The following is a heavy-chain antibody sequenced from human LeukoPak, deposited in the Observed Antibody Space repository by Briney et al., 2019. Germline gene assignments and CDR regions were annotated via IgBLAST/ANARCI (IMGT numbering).Heavy chain of an antibody. CDR2: INHSGST. Sequence: SETLSLTCAVYGGSFSGYYWSWIRQPPGEGLERIGEINHSGSTNYNPSLKSRVTISVDTSKNQFSLKLSSVTAADTAVYYCARRRYYDFWRGRSGAFDIWGQGTMVTVSS. D-gene: IGHD3-3*01. CDR1: GGSFSGYY. CDR3: ARRRYYDFWRGRSGAFDI. V-gene: IGHV4-34*01. J-gene: IGHJ3*02.